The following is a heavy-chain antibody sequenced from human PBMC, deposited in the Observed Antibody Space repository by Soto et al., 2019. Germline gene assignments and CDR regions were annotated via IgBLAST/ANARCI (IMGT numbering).Heavy chain of an antibody. CDR1: GYPFTKYR. J-gene: IGHJ6*04. V-gene: IGHV1-18*03. D-gene: IGHD2-15*01. Sequence: GSVKVSCRDSGYPFTKYRIRWVRQAPGQGLDWMGWISGYNGDTEYSKNFQGRLTMTIDTTTTTASMELRSLRSDAISVYYCARDSLTIIGAPYGLDDWGKGTLVTVSS. CDR2: ISGYNGDT. CDR3: ARDSLTIIGAPYGLDD.